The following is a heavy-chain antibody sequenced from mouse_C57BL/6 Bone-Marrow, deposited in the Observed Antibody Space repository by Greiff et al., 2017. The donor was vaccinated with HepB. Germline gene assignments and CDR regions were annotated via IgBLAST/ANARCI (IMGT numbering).Heavy chain of an antibody. CDR3: ARSGDDGYPYAMDY. D-gene: IGHD2-3*01. V-gene: IGHV1-59*01. Sequence: QVQLQQPGAELVRPGTSVKLSCKASGYTFTSYWMHWVNQRPGQGLEWIGVIDPSDSYTNYNQNFQGTATLTLDTSSSTAYMQLSSLTSEDSAVYYCARSGDDGYPYAMDYWGQGTSVTVSS. CDR1: GYTFTSYW. J-gene: IGHJ4*01. CDR2: IDPSDSYT.